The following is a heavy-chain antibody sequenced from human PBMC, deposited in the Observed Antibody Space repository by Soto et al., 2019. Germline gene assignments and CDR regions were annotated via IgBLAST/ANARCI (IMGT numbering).Heavy chain of an antibody. Sequence: QVQLVQSGAEEKKPGASVKVSCKASGYTFTSYAMHWVRQAPGQRLEWMGWINAGNGNTKYSQKFQGRVTITRDTSASTANMELRSLRSEDTAVYYWARAPPRYCSGGSCIFDYWGQGTLVTVSS. CDR2: INAGNGNT. J-gene: IGHJ4*02. V-gene: IGHV1-3*05. CDR1: GYTFTSYA. D-gene: IGHD2-15*01. CDR3: ARAPPRYCSGGSCIFDY.